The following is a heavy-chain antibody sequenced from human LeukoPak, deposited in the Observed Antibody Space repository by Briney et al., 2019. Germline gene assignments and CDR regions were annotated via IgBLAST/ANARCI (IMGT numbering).Heavy chain of an antibody. J-gene: IGHJ4*02. V-gene: IGHV3-30*03. CDR3: ARDRIAVAGNERYFDY. CDR1: GFTFSSYG. D-gene: IGHD6-19*01. Sequence: EGSLRLSCAASGFTFSSYGMHWVRQAPGKGLEWVAVISYDGSNKYYADSVKGRFTISRDNSKNTLYLQMNSLRAEDTAVYYCARDRIAVAGNERYFDYWGQGTLVTVSS. CDR2: ISYDGSNK.